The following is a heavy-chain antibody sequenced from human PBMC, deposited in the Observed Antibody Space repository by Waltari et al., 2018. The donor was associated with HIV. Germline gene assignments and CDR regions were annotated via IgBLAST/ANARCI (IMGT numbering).Heavy chain of an antibody. J-gene: IGHJ4*02. CDR2: SRSRGNRYAT. CDR3: TRALAY. CDR1: GFTFSASA. V-gene: IGHV3-73*02. Sequence: EVQLVESGGGLVQPGGSLRVSCAASGFTFSASAIHWVRQASGKGLEWVVRSRSRGNRYATAYGASLKGRFTVSRDDSKNTAYLQMNNLKTEDTAVYYCTRALAYWGQGTLVTVSP. D-gene: IGHD3-16*01.